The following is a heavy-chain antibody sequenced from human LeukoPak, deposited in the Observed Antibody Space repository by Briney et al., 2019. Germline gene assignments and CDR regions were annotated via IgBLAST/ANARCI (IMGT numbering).Heavy chain of an antibody. V-gene: IGHV3-23*01. D-gene: IGHD3-22*01. Sequence: GGSLRLSCAASGFTFSSYAMSWVRQASGKGLEWVSAISGSGGSTYYADSVKGRFTISRDNSKNTLYLQMNSLRAEDTAVYYCAKVVTYYYDSSGYYYFDYWGQGTLVTVSS. CDR1: GFTFSSYA. CDR3: AKVVTYYYDSSGYYYFDY. CDR2: ISGSGGST. J-gene: IGHJ4*02.